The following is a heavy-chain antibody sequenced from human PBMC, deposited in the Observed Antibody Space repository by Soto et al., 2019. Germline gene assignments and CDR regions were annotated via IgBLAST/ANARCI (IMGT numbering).Heavy chain of an antibody. V-gene: IGHV3-30-3*01. CDR1: GFTFSSYA. D-gene: IGHD3-22*01. CDR2: ISYDGSNK. Sequence: GGSLRLSCAASGFTFSSYAMHWVRQAPGKGLEWVAVISYDGSNKYYADSVKGRFTISRDNSKNTLYLQMNSLRAEDTAVYYCAREQYYYDSSGYGYHCGMDVWGQGTTVTVSS. CDR3: AREQYYYDSSGYGYHCGMDV. J-gene: IGHJ6*02.